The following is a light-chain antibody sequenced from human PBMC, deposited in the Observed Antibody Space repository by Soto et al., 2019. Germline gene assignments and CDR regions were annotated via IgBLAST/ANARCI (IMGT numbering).Light chain of an antibody. CDR3: QQYYSYPLT. Sequence: AIRMTQSPSSFSASTGDRVTITCRASQGISSYLAWYQQKPGKAPKLLIYAASTLQSGVPSRFSGSGSGTDFTLTISCLQSEDFATYYGQQYYSYPLTCGGGTKVEIK. CDR2: AAS. V-gene: IGKV1-8*01. CDR1: QGISSY. J-gene: IGKJ4*01.